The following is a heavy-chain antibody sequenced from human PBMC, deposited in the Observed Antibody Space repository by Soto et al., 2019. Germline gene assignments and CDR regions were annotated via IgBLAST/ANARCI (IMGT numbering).Heavy chain of an antibody. CDR3: ARRDVGATPFDY. J-gene: IGHJ4*02. Sequence: QLQLQESGPGLVKPSETLSLTCTVSGGSISSSSYYWGWIRQPPGKGLEWIGSIYYSGSTYYNPSLKRRVTLSVDTSKNQFSLKLSSVTAADTAVYYCARRDVGATPFDYWGQGTLVTVSS. V-gene: IGHV4-39*01. CDR2: IYYSGST. D-gene: IGHD1-26*01. CDR1: GGSISSSSYY.